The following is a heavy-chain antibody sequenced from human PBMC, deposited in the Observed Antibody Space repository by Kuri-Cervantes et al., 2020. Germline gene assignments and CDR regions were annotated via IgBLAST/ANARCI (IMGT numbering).Heavy chain of an antibody. CDR1: GFTFSSYW. Sequence: GESLKISCAASGFTFSSYWMSWVRQAPGKGLEWVANIKQDGSEKYYVDSVKGRFTISRDNAKNSLYLQMNSLRAEDTAVYYCASGDYVRGAFDIWGQGTIVTVSS. D-gene: IGHD4-17*01. CDR3: ASGDYVRGAFDI. CDR2: IKQDGSEK. J-gene: IGHJ3*02. V-gene: IGHV3-7*01.